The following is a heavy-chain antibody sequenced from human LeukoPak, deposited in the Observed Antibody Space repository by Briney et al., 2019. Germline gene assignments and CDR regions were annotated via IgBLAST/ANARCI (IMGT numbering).Heavy chain of an antibody. V-gene: IGHV5-10-1*01. CDR3: ARHFYGDYAFDS. CDR1: GYSFTVYW. D-gene: IGHD4-17*01. J-gene: IGHJ4*02. CDR2: IDPSDSYT. Sequence: HGESQKISCKGSGYSFTVYWITWVRQMPGKGLEWMGTIDPSDSYTNYSPSFQGHVTISADKSINSAYLQWSSLKTSDSAIYYCARHFYGDYAFDSWGQGTLVTVSS.